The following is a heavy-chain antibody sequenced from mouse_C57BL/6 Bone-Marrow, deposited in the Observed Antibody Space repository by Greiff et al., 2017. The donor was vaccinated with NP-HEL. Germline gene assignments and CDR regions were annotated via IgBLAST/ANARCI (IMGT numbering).Heavy chain of an antibody. CDR1: GYTFTSYW. CDR3: ARGGITTVVENYAMDY. D-gene: IGHD1-1*01. V-gene: IGHV1-62-3*01. Sequence: VQLHQPGAELVKPGASVKLSSKASGYTFTSYWMHWVKQRPGRGLEWIGRIDPNSGGTKYNEKFKSKATLTVDKPSSTAYMQLSSLTSEDAAVYSCARGGITTVVENYAMDYWGQGTSVTVSS. CDR2: IDPNSGGT. J-gene: IGHJ4*01.